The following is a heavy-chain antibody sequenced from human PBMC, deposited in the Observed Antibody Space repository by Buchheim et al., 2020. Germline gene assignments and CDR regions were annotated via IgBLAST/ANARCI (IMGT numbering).Heavy chain of an antibody. V-gene: IGHV3-33*01. CDR3: ARAYSGPQVVIDYDAFEI. CDR2: IWYDGSNK. D-gene: IGHD3-22*01. J-gene: IGHJ3*02. CDR1: GFTFSSYG. Sequence: QVQLVESGGGVVQPGRSLRLSCAASGFTFSSYGMHWVRQAPGKGLEWVAVIWYDGSNKYYADSVKGRFTISRDTSKNTLYLQMNRLRAEDTAVYYCARAYSGPQVVIDYDAFEIWGQGT.